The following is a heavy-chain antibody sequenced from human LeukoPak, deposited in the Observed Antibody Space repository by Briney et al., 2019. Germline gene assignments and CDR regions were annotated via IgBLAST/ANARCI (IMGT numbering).Heavy chain of an antibody. CDR3: AKDRDCSGGSCYYYFDY. D-gene: IGHD2-15*01. CDR2: ISGSGGST. J-gene: IGHJ4*02. CDR1: QFTFSTYS. Sequence: GESLRLSCVASQFTFSTYSMSWVRQAPGKGLEWVSAISGSGGSTYYADSVKGRFTISRDNSKNTLYLQMNSLRAEDTAVYYCAKDRDCSGGSCYYYFDYWGQGTLVTVSS. V-gene: IGHV3-23*01.